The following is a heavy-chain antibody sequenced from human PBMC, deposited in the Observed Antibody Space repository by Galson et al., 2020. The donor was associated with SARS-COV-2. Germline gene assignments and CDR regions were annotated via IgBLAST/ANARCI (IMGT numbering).Heavy chain of an antibody. D-gene: IGHD1-26*01. CDR2: LYYSGSS. CDR1: GGAISSYF. Sequence: SETLSLTCNVSGGAISSYFWSWIRQPPGKGLEWIGFLYYSGSSDYNPAPKSRVSISVDTSQNQFSLRLSSVTAAETAVYFCSGGPIRALGSPLVWGRGTLVTVSS. J-gene: IGHJ4*02. V-gene: IGHV4-59*01. CDR3: SGGPIRALGSPLV.